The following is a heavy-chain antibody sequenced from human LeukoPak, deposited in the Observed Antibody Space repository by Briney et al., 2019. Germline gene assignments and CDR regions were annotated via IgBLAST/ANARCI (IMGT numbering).Heavy chain of an antibody. CDR2: ISAYNGHT. CDR3: ARGGRWELPRPYAFDI. D-gene: IGHD1-26*01. CDR1: GYTFTSQG. V-gene: IGHV1-18*01. Sequence: ASVKVSCKASGYTFTSQGISWVRQAPGQGLEWMGWISAYNGHTNFAQKFQGRVTMTTDTSTSTAYMELRSLRSDDTAVYYCARGGRWELPRPYAFDIWGQGTVVTVSS. J-gene: IGHJ3*02.